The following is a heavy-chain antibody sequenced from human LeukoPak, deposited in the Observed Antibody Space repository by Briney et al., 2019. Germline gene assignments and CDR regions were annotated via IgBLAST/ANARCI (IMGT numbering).Heavy chain of an antibody. Sequence: KTSETLSLTCTVSGGSISSYYWSWIRQPPGKGLEWIGSMDYSGSTSYNPSLKSRVTMSLDTSKNQFSLKLSSVTAADTAVYYCARRDSNSGVDPWGQGTLVTVSS. CDR1: GGSISSYY. V-gene: IGHV4-59*08. D-gene: IGHD2-21*02. CDR3: ARRDSNSGVDP. CDR2: MDYSGST. J-gene: IGHJ5*02.